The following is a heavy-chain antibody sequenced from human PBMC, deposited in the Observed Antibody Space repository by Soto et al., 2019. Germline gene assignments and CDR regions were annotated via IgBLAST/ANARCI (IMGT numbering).Heavy chain of an antibody. CDR3: AEGSNTWTPVDY. D-gene: IGHD1-1*01. J-gene: IGHJ4*02. V-gene: IGHV3-30-3*01. Sequence: GGSLRLSCAASGFTFSTFAMHWVRQAPGKGLEWLAIISYDGSSEYYADSVKGRFTISRDNSKDTLYLQMNSLRPDDTAVYYCAEGSNTWTPVDYWGQGTLVTVSS. CDR2: ISYDGSSE. CDR1: GFTFSTFA.